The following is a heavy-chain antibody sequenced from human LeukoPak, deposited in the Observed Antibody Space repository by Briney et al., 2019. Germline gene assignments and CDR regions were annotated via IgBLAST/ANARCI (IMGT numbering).Heavy chain of an antibody. CDR1: GCPFTNTW. CDR2: SYTGDSDT. CDR3: ARHLDDYGDYYFDY. V-gene: IGHV5-51*01. D-gene: IGHD4-17*01. J-gene: IGHJ4*02. Sequence: GEPLPISWKGSGCPFTNTWIGWARNLHGKGLGWMGISYTGDSDTTYSPSFQGQVTISVDKSISTAYLQWSSLKASDTAMYYCARHLDDYGDYYFDYWGQGTLVTVSS.